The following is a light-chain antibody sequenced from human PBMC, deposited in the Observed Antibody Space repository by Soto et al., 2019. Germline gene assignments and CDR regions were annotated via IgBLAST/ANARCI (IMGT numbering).Light chain of an antibody. J-gene: IGKJ5*01. CDR2: GAS. Sequence: EMVPMLCSGTLSLSHGDRATXSCSASQTFSISYLAWYQQKPGHAPRLLIHGASTRATGIPDRISRSGSGTDFTLTISTLEPEHFALYYCHQYVICPITFGQSTLMEIK. CDR3: HQYVICPIT. V-gene: IGKV3-20*01. CDR1: QTFSISY.